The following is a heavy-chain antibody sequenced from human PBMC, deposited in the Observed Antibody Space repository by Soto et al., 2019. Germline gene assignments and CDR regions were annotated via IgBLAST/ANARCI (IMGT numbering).Heavy chain of an antibody. J-gene: IGHJ3*02. CDR3: ARIRLPFCELSSTKTDAFDI. D-gene: IGHD3-16*02. V-gene: IGHV1-46*03. CDR2: INPSGGST. CDR1: GYTFTSYY. Sequence: GASVKVSCKASGYTFTSYYMHWVRQAPGQGLEWMGIINPSGGSTSYAQKFQGRVTMTRDTSTSTVYMELSSLRSEDTAVYYCARIRLPFCELSSTKTDAFDIWGQGTLVTVSS.